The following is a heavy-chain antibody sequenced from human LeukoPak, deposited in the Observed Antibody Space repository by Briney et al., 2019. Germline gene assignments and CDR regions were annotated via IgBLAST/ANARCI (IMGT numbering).Heavy chain of an antibody. CDR1: GLSFSSFA. D-gene: IGHD1-26*01. CDR2: IRGNGET. V-gene: IGHV3-23*01. CDR3: VKARWVSSTDAVR. Sequence: GGSLRLSCAASGLSFSSFAMSWVRQGPARGLELVSSIRGNGETFYADSEKGRLTLSSNSSRNTVYFQLNHLRVDDTPIYNCVKARWVSSTDAVRWGQGTLVTVSS. J-gene: IGHJ1*01.